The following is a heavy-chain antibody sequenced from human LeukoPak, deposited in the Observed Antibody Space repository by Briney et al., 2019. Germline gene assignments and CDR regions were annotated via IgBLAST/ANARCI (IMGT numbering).Heavy chain of an antibody. Sequence: ASVKVSCKASGYTFTSYYMHWVRQAPGQGLEWMGIINPSGGSTSYAQKFQGRVTMTRDTSTSTVYMELSSLRSEDTAVCYCARDLGVVQGYYYYMDVWGKGTTVTVSS. J-gene: IGHJ6*03. CDR2: INPSGGST. D-gene: IGHD3-3*01. CDR1: GYTFTSYY. CDR3: ARDLGVVQGYYYYMDV. V-gene: IGHV1-46*01.